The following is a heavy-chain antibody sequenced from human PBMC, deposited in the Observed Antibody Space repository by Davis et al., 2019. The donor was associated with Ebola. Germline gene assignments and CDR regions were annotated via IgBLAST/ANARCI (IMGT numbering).Heavy chain of an antibody. J-gene: IGHJ4*02. D-gene: IGHD2-21*01. V-gene: IGHV3-74*01. CDR3: ARDDSLTY. Sequence: HTGGSLRLSCAASGFTFSSYRMHWVRQVPGEGLVWVSRIDSDGSSTNSADSVKGRFTISRDNAKNTLYLQMNSLRAEDTAVYYCARDDSLTYWGQGTLVTVSS. CDR1: GFTFSSYR. CDR2: IDSDGSST.